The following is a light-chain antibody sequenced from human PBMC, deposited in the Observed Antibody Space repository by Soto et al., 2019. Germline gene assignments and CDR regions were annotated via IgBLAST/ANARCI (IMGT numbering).Light chain of an antibody. CDR2: WAS. J-gene: IGKJ4*01. CDR3: QQYYSTPLT. V-gene: IGKV4-1*01. CDR1: QSVLYSSNNKNY. Sequence: DIGMTQSPDSLAVSVGERATINCKSSQSVLYSSNNKNYLAWYQQKPGQPPKLLIYWASTRESGVPDRFSGSGSGTDFTPTISSLQAEDVAVYYCQQYYSTPLTFGGGTKVDI.